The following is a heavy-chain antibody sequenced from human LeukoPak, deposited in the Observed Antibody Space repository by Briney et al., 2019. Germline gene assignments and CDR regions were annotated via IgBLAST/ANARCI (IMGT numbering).Heavy chain of an antibody. CDR3: ARDIRSGSGWYRTLDY. J-gene: IGHJ4*02. CDR2: IYHSGST. Sequence: KPSGTLSLTCAVSGGSISSSNWWSWVRQPPGKGLEWIGEIYHSGSTNYNPSLKSRVTISVDKSKNQFSLKLSSVTAADTAVYYCARDIRSGSGWYRTLDYWGQGTLVTVSS. CDR1: GGSISSSNW. V-gene: IGHV4-4*02. D-gene: IGHD6-19*01.